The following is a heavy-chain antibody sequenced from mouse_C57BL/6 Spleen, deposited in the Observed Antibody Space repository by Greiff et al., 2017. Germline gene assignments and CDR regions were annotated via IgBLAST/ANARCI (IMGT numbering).Heavy chain of an antibody. CDR3: AMRGLSYYFDY. CDR1: GFTFSDYG. V-gene: IGHV5-17*01. J-gene: IGHJ2*01. CDR2: ISSGSSTI. D-gene: IGHD2-2*01. Sequence: EVLLVESGGGLVKPGGSLKLSCAASGFTFSDYGMHWVRQAPEKGLEWVAYISSGSSTIYYADTVKGRFTISRDNAKNTLFLQMTSLRSEDMAMYYCAMRGLSYYFDYWGQGTTLTVSS.